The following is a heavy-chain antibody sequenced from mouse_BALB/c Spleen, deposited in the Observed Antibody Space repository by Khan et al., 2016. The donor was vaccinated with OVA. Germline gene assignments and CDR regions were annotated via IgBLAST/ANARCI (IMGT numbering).Heavy chain of an antibody. CDR2: TNPTNGRT. V-gene: IGHV1S81*02. CDR3: ARIKKIVATYFYY. D-gene: IGHD1-1*01. Sequence: QVQLQQSGAELVKAGASVKMSCKASGYTFTSYWMHWVKQRLGQGLEWFAETNPTNGRTYYHEKFKSKATLTVDKSSSTAYMLLSGPTFEDSAVYDCARIKKIVATYFYYWGQGTTLPVSS. J-gene: IGHJ2*01. CDR1: GYTFTSYW.